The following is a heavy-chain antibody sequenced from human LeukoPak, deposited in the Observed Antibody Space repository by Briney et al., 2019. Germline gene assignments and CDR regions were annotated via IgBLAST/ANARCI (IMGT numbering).Heavy chain of an antibody. CDR2: IKQDGSEK. CDR1: GFTFSSYW. J-gene: IGHJ4*02. D-gene: IGHD3-22*01. CDR3: ARILRISGYYFDY. Sequence: GGSLRLSCAASGFTFSSYWMSWVRQAPGKGLEWVANIKQDGSEKYYVDSVKGRFTISRDNAKNSLYLQMNSLRAEDTAVYYCARILRISGYYFDYWGQGTLVTVSS. V-gene: IGHV3-7*03.